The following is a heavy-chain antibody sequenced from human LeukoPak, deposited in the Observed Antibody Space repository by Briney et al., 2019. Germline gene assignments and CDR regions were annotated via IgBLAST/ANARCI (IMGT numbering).Heavy chain of an antibody. J-gene: IGHJ4*02. V-gene: IGHV3-74*01. CDR1: GFTFSTYW. CDR2: INSDGSST. D-gene: IGHD3-22*01. Sequence: QPGGSLRLSCAASGFTFSTYWMHWVRQAPGKGLVWVSRINSDGSSTDYADSVKGRFTISRDNSKNTLYLQMNSLRAEDTAVYYCAKDPDTMIVVINYFDYWGQGTLVTVSS. CDR3: AKDPDTMIVVINYFDY.